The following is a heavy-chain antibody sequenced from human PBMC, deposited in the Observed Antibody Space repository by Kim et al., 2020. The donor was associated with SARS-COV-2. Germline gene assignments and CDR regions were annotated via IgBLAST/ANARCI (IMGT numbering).Heavy chain of an antibody. D-gene: IGHD3-22*01. V-gene: IGHV3-9*01. Sequence: DSVKGRFTISRDNAKNSLYLQMNSRRAEDTALYYCAKSTNAMIVGWTFDYWGQGTLVTVSS. CDR3: AKSTNAMIVGWTFDY. J-gene: IGHJ4*02.